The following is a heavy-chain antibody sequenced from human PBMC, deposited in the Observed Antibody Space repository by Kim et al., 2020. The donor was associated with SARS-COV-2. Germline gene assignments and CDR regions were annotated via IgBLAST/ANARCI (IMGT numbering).Heavy chain of an antibody. CDR3: ARDLFYGSGSLPTFGD. V-gene: IGHV1-18*01. D-gene: IGHD3-10*01. CDR2: ISAYNGNT. J-gene: IGHJ4*02. CDR1: GYTFTSYG. Sequence: ASVKVSCKASGYTFTSYGISWVRQAPGQGLEWMGWISAYNGNTNYAQKLQGRVTMTTDTSTSTAYMELRSLRSDDTAVYYCARDLFYGSGSLPTFGDWGQGTLVTVSS.